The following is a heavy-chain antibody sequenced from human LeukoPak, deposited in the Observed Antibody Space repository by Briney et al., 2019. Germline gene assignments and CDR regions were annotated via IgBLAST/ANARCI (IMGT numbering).Heavy chain of an antibody. Sequence: SETLSLTCTVSGGSISSYYWSWIRQPPGKGLEWIGYIYHSGSTNYNPSLKSRVTISVDTSKNQFSLKLSSVTAADTAVYYCARAPWVLPGHYYMDVWGKGTTVTVSS. CDR1: GGSISSYY. V-gene: IGHV4-59*08. D-gene: IGHD2/OR15-2a*01. J-gene: IGHJ6*03. CDR2: IYHSGST. CDR3: ARAPWVLPGHYYMDV.